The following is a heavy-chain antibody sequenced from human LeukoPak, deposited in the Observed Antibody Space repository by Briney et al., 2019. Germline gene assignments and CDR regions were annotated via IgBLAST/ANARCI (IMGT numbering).Heavy chain of an antibody. CDR3: ARLDDSSGYYFDY. Sequence: SETLSLTCTVSGYSISSGYYWGWIRQPPGKGLEWIGSIYHSGSTNYNPSLKSRVTISVDTSKNQFSLKLSSVTAADTAVYYCARLDDSSGYYFDYWGQGTLVTVSS. CDR2: IYHSGST. V-gene: IGHV4-38-2*02. D-gene: IGHD3-22*01. CDR1: GYSISSGYY. J-gene: IGHJ4*02.